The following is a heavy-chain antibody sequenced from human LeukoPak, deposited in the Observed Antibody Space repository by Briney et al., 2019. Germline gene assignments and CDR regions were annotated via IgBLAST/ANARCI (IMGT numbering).Heavy chain of an antibody. Sequence: GGSLRLSCAAAGFTFRSYAMNWVRQGPGKGLEWVSTMSASDAGTYYADSVKGRFTISRDNAKNTVYLQMNSLRAEDTAVYYCATDDKYAPSSWGQGTLVTVSS. CDR1: GFTFRSYA. CDR3: ATDDKYAPSS. CDR2: MSASDAGT. V-gene: IGHV3-23*01. J-gene: IGHJ5*02. D-gene: IGHD2-2*01.